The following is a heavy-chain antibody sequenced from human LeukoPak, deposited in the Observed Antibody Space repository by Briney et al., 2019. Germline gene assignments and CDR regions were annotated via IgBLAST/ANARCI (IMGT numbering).Heavy chain of an antibody. CDR2: INHSGST. CDR3: ARDEGGSYYVFDY. D-gene: IGHD1-26*01. CDR1: GGSFSGYY. Sequence: SETLSLTCAVYGGSFSGYYWSWIRQPPGKGLEWIGEINHSGSTNYNPSLKSRVTISVDTSKNQFSLKLSSVTAADTAVYYCARDEGGSYYVFDYWGQGTLVTVSS. J-gene: IGHJ4*02. V-gene: IGHV4-34*01.